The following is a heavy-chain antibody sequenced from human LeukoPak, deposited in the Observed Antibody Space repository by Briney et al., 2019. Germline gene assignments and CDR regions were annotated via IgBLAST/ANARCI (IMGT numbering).Heavy chain of an antibody. CDR2: IYHSGST. V-gene: IGHV4-38-2*02. CDR3: ARGEFGDYYYFYMDV. Sequence: PSETLSLTCTVSGYSISSGYYWGWIRQPPGKGLEWIGSIYHSGSTYYNPSLKSRVTISVDTSKNQFSLKLSSVTAADTAVYYCARGEFGDYYYFYMDVWGKGTTVTVSS. D-gene: IGHD2/OR15-2a*01. CDR1: GYSISSGYY. J-gene: IGHJ6*03.